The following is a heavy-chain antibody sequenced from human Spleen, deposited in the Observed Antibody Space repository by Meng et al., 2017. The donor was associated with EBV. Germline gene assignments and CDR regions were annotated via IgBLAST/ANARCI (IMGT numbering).Heavy chain of an antibody. Sequence: QGQLVQSGAEVKKPGASVKVSCKASGYSFTDFSIHGVRQVPGQGLEWMGRLNPNSGGTNYAQNFQGRVTMTSDTSISTAYMALSGLTSDDTAVYYCASAYIYVFDYWGQGTLVTVSS. CDR2: LNPNSGGT. CDR1: GYSFTDFS. V-gene: IGHV1-2*06. J-gene: IGHJ4*02. CDR3: ASAYIYVFDY. D-gene: IGHD5-18*01.